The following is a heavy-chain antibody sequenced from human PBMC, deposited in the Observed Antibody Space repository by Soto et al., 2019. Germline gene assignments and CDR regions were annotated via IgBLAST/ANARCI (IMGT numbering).Heavy chain of an antibody. D-gene: IGHD3-22*01. V-gene: IGHV3-23*01. J-gene: IGHJ4*02. CDR1: GFTFSTYA. CDR3: AKDLFGNYADYFDF. Sequence: EVQLLESGGGLVQPGGSLRLSCAASGFTFSTYAMSWLRQAPGKGLEWVSGISGSGANTYYADSVKGRFTIPRDNSKNTGYLQRNSLGAEDTAVYYCAKDLFGNYADYFDFWGQGAVVTVSS. CDR2: ISGSGANT.